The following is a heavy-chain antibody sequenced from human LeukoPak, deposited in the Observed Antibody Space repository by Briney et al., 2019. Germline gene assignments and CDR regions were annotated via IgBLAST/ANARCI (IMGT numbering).Heavy chain of an antibody. J-gene: IGHJ4*02. CDR1: GFTFSTYW. V-gene: IGHV3-7*01. Sequence: GGSLRLSCAASGFTFSTYWMSWVRQAPGKGLEWVANIKQDGSEKYYVDSVKGRFTISRDDAKTSLFLQMNSLRPEDTAVYYCARRYRTTWRFDYWGQGTLVTVSS. CDR3: ARRYRTTWRFDY. CDR2: IKQDGSEK. D-gene: IGHD2/OR15-2a*01.